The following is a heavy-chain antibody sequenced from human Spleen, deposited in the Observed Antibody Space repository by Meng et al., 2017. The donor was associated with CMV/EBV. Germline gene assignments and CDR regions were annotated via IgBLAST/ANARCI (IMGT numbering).Heavy chain of an antibody. J-gene: IGHJ6*02. Sequence: ASVKVSCKASGYTFISYGIGWVRQAPGQRPEWMGWISPHNGNTNYAQKFQGRVTVTADTPTTTAYMELRSLRSDDTAVYYCARASSSSGGAYGMDVWGQGTTVTVSS. CDR1: GYTFISYG. CDR3: ARASSSSGGAYGMDV. D-gene: IGHD6-6*01. V-gene: IGHV1-18*04. CDR2: ISPHNGNT.